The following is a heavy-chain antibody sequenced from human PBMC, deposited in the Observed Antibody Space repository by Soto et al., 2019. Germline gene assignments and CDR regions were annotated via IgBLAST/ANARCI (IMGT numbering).Heavy chain of an antibody. CDR1: GGSISSGGYY. J-gene: IGHJ5*02. Sequence: QVQLQESGPGLVKPSQTLSLTCTVSGGSISSGGYYWSWIRQHPGKGLEWIGYIYYSGSTYYNPSLRSRVTISVATSKNQFALKLSSVTAVDTAVYYCARDLATYYYDSSGYSLGWFDPWGQGTLGTVSS. V-gene: IGHV4-31*03. CDR2: IYYSGST. CDR3: ARDLATYYYDSSGYSLGWFDP. D-gene: IGHD3-22*01.